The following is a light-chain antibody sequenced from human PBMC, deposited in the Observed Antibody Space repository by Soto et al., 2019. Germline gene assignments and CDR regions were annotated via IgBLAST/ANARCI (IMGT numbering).Light chain of an antibody. CDR2: KAS. Sequence: DIQMTQSPSTLSASVGDRVTITCRASQSISAWLAWYQQKPGKAPRLLIYKASSLESGVPSRFSGSGSGTEFTLTISSLQPDDFATYYCQQSNSYTWTFGQGTKVEI. CDR1: QSISAW. V-gene: IGKV1-5*03. J-gene: IGKJ1*01. CDR3: QQSNSYTWT.